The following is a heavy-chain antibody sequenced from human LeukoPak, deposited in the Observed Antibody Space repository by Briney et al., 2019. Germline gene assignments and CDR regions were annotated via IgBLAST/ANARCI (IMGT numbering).Heavy chain of an antibody. CDR3: ARTTILDY. Sequence: HPGGSLRLSCAASGFTFSSFYMTWVRQAPGKGLEWVATIKQDGSDKHYVDPVKGRFIISRDNAKNSLYLQMNSLRAEDTAVYYCARTTILDYWGQGTLVTVSS. J-gene: IGHJ4*02. CDR1: GFTFSSFY. D-gene: IGHD4-17*01. V-gene: IGHV3-7*01. CDR2: IKQDGSDK.